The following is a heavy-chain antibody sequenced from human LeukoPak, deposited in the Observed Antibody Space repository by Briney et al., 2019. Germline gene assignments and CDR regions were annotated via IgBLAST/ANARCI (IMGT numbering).Heavy chain of an antibody. Sequence: SETLSLTCTVSGGSISSSGYYWGWIRQPPGKGLEWIGNIYYTGSTYYNPSLKSRVTISVDTSKNQFSLKLSSVTAADTAVYYCARHSRTVGSVAIDPWGQGTLVTVSS. CDR2: IYYTGST. J-gene: IGHJ5*02. CDR1: GGSISSSGYY. V-gene: IGHV4-39*01. CDR3: ARHSRTVGSVAIDP. D-gene: IGHD4-23*01.